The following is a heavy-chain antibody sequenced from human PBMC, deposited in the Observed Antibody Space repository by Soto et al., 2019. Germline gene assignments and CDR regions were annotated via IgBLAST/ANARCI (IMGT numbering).Heavy chain of an antibody. Sequence: QVQPVESGGGVVQPGRSLRLSCAASGFTFSSYGMHWVRQAPGKGLEWVAVIWYDGSNKYYADSVKGRFTISRDNSKNTLYREMNSLRAEDTAVYYCARDYYDTSGYPVGWFDPWGQGTLVTVSS. CDR3: ARDYYDTSGYPVGWFDP. CDR1: GFTFSSYG. CDR2: IWYDGSNK. J-gene: IGHJ5*02. D-gene: IGHD3-22*01. V-gene: IGHV3-33*01.